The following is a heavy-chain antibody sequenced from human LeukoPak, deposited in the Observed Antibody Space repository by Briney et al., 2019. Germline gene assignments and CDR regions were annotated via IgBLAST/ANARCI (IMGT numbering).Heavy chain of an antibody. CDR3: ARDSPTQQQLVLYYFDY. J-gene: IGHJ4*02. V-gene: IGHV4-34*01. Sequence: SETLSLTCAVYGGSFSVYYWSWIRQPPGKGLEWIGEINHSGSTNYSPSLKSRVTISVDTSKNQFSLKLSSVTAADTAVYYCARDSPTQQQLVLYYFDYWGQGTLVTVSS. CDR1: GGSFSVYY. D-gene: IGHD6-13*01. CDR2: INHSGST.